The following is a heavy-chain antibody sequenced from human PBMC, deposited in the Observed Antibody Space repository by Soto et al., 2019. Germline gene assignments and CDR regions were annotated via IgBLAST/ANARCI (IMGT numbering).Heavy chain of an antibody. V-gene: IGHV1-24*01. J-gene: IGHJ4*02. Sequence: ASVKVSCKVSGYTLTGLSMHWVRQAPGKGLEWMGGFDPEDGETIYAQKFQGRVTMTEDTSTDTAYMELSSLRSEDTAVYYCATPKYSNGYYFDYWGQGTLVTVSS. CDR1: GYTLTGLS. D-gene: IGHD4-4*01. CDR2: FDPEDGET. CDR3: ATPKYSNGYYFDY.